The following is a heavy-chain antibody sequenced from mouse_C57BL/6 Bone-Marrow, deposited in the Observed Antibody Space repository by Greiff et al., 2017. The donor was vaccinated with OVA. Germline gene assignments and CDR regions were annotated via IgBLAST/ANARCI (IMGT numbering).Heavy chain of an antibody. CDR3: ARPYYGSSSYYFDY. CDR1: GFTFSDYG. CDR2: ISSGSSTI. Sequence: EVMLVESGGGLVKPGGSLKLSCAASGFTFSDYGMHWVRQAPEKGLEWVAYISSGSSTIYYADTVKGRFTISRDNAKNTLFLQMTSLRSEDTAMYYCARPYYGSSSYYFDYWGQGTTLTVSS. D-gene: IGHD1-1*01. J-gene: IGHJ2*01. V-gene: IGHV5-17*01.